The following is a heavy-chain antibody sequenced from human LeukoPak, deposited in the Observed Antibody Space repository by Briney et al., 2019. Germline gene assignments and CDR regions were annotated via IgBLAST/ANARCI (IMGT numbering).Heavy chain of an antibody. CDR2: ISYDGSNK. V-gene: IGHV3-30*18. Sequence: PGGSLRLSCAASGFTFSSYGMHWVRQAPGKGLEWVAAISYDGSNKYYADSVKGRFTISRDNSKNTLYLQMNSLRAEDTAVYYCAKDGSSSSFDYWGQGTLVTVSS. CDR3: AKDGSSSSFDY. CDR1: GFTFSSYG. J-gene: IGHJ4*02. D-gene: IGHD6-13*01.